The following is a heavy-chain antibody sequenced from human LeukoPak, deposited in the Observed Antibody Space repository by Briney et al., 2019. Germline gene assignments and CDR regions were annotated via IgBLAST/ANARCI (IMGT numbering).Heavy chain of an antibody. CDR3: TTDGGCDSSGYYYLHFDY. V-gene: IGHV3-15*01. D-gene: IGHD3-22*01. Sequence: GGSLRLSCAASGFTFSSAWMSWVRQAPGKGLEWVGRIKSKTDGGTTDYAAPVKGRFTISRDDSKNTLYLQMNSLKTEDTAVYYCTTDGGCDSSGYYYLHFDYWGQGTLVTVSS. J-gene: IGHJ4*02. CDR1: GFTFSSAW. CDR2: IKSKTDGGTT.